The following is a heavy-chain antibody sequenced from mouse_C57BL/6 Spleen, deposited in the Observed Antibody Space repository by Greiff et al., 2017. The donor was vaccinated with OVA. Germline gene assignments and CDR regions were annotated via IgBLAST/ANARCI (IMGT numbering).Heavy chain of an antibody. Sequence: QVQLQQSGPELVKPGASVKISCKASGYAFSSSWMNWVKQRPGKGLEWIGRIYPGDGDTNYNGKFKGKATLTADKSSSTAYMQLSSLTSEDSAVYFCARRGYYYGAMDYWGQGTSVTVSS. V-gene: IGHV1-82*01. D-gene: IGHD1-1*01. CDR2: IYPGDGDT. J-gene: IGHJ4*01. CDR1: GYAFSSSW. CDR3: ARRGYYYGAMDY.